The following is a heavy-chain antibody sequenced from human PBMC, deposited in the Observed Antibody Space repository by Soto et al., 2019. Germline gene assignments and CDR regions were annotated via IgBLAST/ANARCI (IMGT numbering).Heavy chain of an antibody. CDR2: ISYDGSNK. J-gene: IGHJ6*02. CDR3: AKEISFHLAVASQGGPYYYYGMDV. Sequence: GGSLRLSCAASGFTFSSYGMHWVRQAPGKGLEWVAVISYDGSNKYYADSVKGRFTISRDNSKNTLYLQMNSLRAEDTAVYYCAKEISFHLAVASQGGPYYYYGMDVWGQGTTVTVSS. D-gene: IGHD6-19*01. V-gene: IGHV3-30*18. CDR1: GFTFSSYG.